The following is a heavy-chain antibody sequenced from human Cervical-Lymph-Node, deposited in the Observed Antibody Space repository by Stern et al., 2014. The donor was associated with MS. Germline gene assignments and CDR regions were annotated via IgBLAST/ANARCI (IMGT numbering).Heavy chain of an antibody. V-gene: IGHV1-18*01. J-gene: IGHJ3*02. CDR1: GYTFTSYG. CDR2: TRLYNGTK. D-gene: IGHD2-15*01. CDR3: ARGLLGSENAFDI. Sequence: QVQLVQSGAEVKKPGASVKVSCKASGYTFTSYGISWVRQAPGQGLEWMGWTRLYNGTKNYARKLQGSVTRPTDTSTSTAYMERRSLRSDDTAVYYCARGLLGSENAFDIGGQGTMVTVFS.